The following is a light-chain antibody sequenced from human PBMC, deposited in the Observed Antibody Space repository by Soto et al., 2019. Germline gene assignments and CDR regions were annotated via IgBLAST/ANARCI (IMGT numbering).Light chain of an antibody. CDR2: DES. Sequence: DIQMTQSPSTLSASVGDRVTITCRASQSISSWLAWYKKKPGKAPKILIYDESSLESGVQSRFSGSGSGTEFTLPISSLQPEEFATYDCQQYNSYWTFGQGTKVDIK. J-gene: IGKJ1*01. CDR1: QSISSW. V-gene: IGKV1-5*01. CDR3: QQYNSYWT.